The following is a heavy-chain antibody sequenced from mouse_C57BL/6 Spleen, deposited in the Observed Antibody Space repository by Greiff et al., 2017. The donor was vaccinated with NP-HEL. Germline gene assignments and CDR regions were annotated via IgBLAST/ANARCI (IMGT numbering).Heavy chain of an antibody. Sequence: VQLQQSGAELVKPGASVKLSCKASGYTFTSYWMQWVKQRPGQGLEWIGEIDPSDSYTNYNQKFQGKATLTVDTSSSTAYMQLSSLTAEDSAVYDGATTAQTDYWGQGTAVTVSS. D-gene: IGHD3-2*02. V-gene: IGHV1-50*01. J-gene: IGHJ4*01. CDR1: GYTFTSYW. CDR2: IDPSDSYT. CDR3: ATTAQTDY.